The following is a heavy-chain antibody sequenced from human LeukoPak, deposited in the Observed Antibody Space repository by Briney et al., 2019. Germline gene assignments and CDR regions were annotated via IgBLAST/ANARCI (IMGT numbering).Heavy chain of an antibody. CDR3: AREGHSSCYCGAFDI. CDR1: GLTVSSSI. V-gene: IGHV3-64*01. Sequence: PGGSLRLSCAASGLTVSSSIMHWVRQAPGKGLEYVSGIGSDGISTYYGNSVKGRFTISRDNSKNTLYLQMDSLRAEDMAVYYCAREGHSSCYCGAFDIWGQGTMVTVSS. D-gene: IGHD3-22*01. J-gene: IGHJ3*02. CDR2: IGSDGIST.